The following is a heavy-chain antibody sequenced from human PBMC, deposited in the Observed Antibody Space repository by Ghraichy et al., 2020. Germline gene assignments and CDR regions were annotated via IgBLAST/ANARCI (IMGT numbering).Heavy chain of an antibody. V-gene: IGHV3-33*01. CDR1: GFSFNINS. Sequence: GALRLSCVASGFSFNINSMHWIRQAPDKGLEWEAGFWSDGINRYDPESAKGRITISRDNSENTLYLQISSLRADDTAMYYGARENSVAGIRAFDIWGQGTMVTVSS. CDR2: FWSDGINR. J-gene: IGHJ3*02. D-gene: IGHD6-19*01. CDR3: ARENSVAGIRAFDI.